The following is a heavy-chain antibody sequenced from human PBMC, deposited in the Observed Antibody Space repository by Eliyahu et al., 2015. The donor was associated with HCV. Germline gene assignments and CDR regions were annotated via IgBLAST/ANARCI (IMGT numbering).Heavy chain of an antibody. J-gene: IGHJ1*01. CDR2: INPNSGGT. V-gene: IGHV1-2*04. Sequence: QVQLVQSGAEVKKPGASVKVSCKASGYTFTNYYXHWVRQAPGQGPEWMGWINPNSGGTNYAQKFQGWVTMTRDTSISTAYLELSRLRSDDTAVYYCARGDRAYSSSWYARVTVEYFQHWGPGTLVTVSS. CDR1: GYTFTNYY. CDR3: ARGDRAYSSSWYARVTVEYFQH. D-gene: IGHD6-13*01.